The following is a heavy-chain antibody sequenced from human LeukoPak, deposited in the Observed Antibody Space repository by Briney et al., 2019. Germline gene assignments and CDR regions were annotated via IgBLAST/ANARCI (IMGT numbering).Heavy chain of an antibody. CDR2: IIPIFGTA. CDR1: VGTFSSYA. Sequence: ASVKVSCKASVGTFSSYAISWVRQAPGQGLEWMGGIIPIFGTANYAQKFQGRVTITADESTSTAYMELSSLRSEDTAVYYCARSGAYYYDSSGYYHQWGQGTLVTVSS. J-gene: IGHJ4*02. D-gene: IGHD3-22*01. V-gene: IGHV1-69*13. CDR3: ARSGAYYYDSSGYYHQ.